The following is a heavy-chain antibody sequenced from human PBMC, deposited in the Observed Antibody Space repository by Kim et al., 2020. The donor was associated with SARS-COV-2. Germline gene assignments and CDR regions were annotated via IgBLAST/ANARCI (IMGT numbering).Heavy chain of an antibody. V-gene: IGHV4-59*01. Sequence: YNPSLKSRGTISVDTSKNRFSLKLSSVTAADTAVYYCARTIHSGDISFDPWGQGTLVTVSS. J-gene: IGHJ5*02. D-gene: IGHD4-17*01. CDR3: ARTIHSGDISFDP.